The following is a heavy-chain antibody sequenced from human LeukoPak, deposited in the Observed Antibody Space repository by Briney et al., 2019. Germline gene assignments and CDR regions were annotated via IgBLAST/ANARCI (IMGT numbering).Heavy chain of an antibody. CDR1: GGSFSGYY. CDR3: ARRKAVAAFFWFDP. V-gene: IGHV4-34*01. CDR2: INHSGST. J-gene: IGHJ5*02. Sequence: PSETLSLTCAVYGGSFSGYYWSWIRQPPGKGLEWIGEINHSGSTNYNPSLKSRVTISVDTSKNQFSLKLSSVTAADTAVYYCARRKAVAAFFWFDPWGQGTLVTVSS. D-gene: IGHD6-19*01.